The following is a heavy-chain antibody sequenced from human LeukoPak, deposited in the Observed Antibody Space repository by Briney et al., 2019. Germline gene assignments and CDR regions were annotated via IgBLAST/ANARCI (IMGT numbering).Heavy chain of an antibody. J-gene: IGHJ4*02. Sequence: QSGGSLRLSCAGSGLTFSSYEMNWVRQAPGKGLEWVSYISSSGRAIYYADSVKGRFTVSRDNAKNSLYLKMNSLRAEDTAVYYCARCPRWAHFDYWGQGTLVTVSS. CDR1: GLTFSSYE. CDR2: ISSSGRAI. V-gene: IGHV3-48*03. CDR3: ARCPRWAHFDY. D-gene: IGHD4-23*01.